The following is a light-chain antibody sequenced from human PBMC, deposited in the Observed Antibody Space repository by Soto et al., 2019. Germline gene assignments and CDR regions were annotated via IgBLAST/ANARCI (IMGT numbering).Light chain of an antibody. CDR1: QSLLYSSKNKNY. CDR2: WAS. V-gene: IGKV4-1*01. Sequence: DIVMTQSPDSLAVSLGERATINCKSSQSLLYSSKNKNYLAWYQQKPGQPPKLLIYWASTRESGVPDRFSGSGSGTDFTLTISSLQAEDVAVYYCQQYYTTPYTFGQGTKLGIK. CDR3: QQYYTTPYT. J-gene: IGKJ2*01.